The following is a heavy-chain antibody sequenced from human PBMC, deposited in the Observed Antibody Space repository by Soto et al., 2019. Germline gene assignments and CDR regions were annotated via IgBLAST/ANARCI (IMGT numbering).Heavy chain of an antibody. CDR3: ARSRRITMIGVVSGFDP. CDR1: GFSLTTSGVG. V-gene: IGHV2-5*01. CDR2: IYWNDDQ. D-gene: IGHD3-3*01. Sequence: QITLKESGPTLVKPTQTLTLTCTFSGFSLTTSGVGVGWIRQSPGKALEWLALIYWNDDQWYSPSLKSRLTITKDTSKNQLVLKMTNMDPVDTATYFCARSRRITMIGVVSGFDPWGQGTLVTVSS. J-gene: IGHJ5*02.